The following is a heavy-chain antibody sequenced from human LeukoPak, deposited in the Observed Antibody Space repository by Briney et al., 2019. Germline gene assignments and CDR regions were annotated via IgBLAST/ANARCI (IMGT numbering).Heavy chain of an antibody. CDR2: IYYSGST. J-gene: IGHJ4*02. V-gene: IGHV4-39*01. CDR3: ARHPKSIAAAGKSYFDY. CDR1: GGSISSSSYY. Sequence: SETLSLTCTVSGGSISSSSYYWGWIRQPPGKGLEWIGSIYYSGSTYYNPSLKSRVAISVDTSKNQFSLKLSSVTAADTAVYYCARHPKSIAAAGKSYFDYWGQGTLVTVSS. D-gene: IGHD6-13*01.